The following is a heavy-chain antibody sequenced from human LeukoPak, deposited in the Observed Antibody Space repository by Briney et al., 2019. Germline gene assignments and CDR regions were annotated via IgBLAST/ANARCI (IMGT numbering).Heavy chain of an antibody. D-gene: IGHD6-13*01. CDR1: GASISSYY. CDR3: ARDGVENSSWYPLDS. Sequence: SQTLSLTCTVSGASISSYYWSWVRQPAGEGLEWIGRIYTSGSTNYKPSLKSRVTMSVDTSKNQFSLKLTSVTAADTAVYYCARDGVENSSWYPLDSWGPGTLVTVSS. CDR2: IYTSGST. J-gene: IGHJ4*02. V-gene: IGHV4-4*07.